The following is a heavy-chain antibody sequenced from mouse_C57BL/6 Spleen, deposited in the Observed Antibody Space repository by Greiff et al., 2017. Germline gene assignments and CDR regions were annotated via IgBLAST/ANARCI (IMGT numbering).Heavy chain of an antibody. CDR2: ISSGGSYT. Sequence: EVKLVESGGDLVKPGGSLKLSCAASGFTFSSYGMSWVRQTPDKRLEWVATISSGGSYTYYPDSVKGRFTISRDNAKNTLYLQMSSLKSEDTAMYYCARAAPWYFDVWGTGTTVTVSS. CDR1: GFTFSSYG. J-gene: IGHJ1*03. D-gene: IGHD6-1*01. V-gene: IGHV5-6*02. CDR3: ARAAPWYFDV.